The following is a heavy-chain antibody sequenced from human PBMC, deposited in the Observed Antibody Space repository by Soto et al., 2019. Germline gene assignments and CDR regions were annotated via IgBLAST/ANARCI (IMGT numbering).Heavy chain of an antibody. CDR3: TRETVAGITGLDY. D-gene: IGHD1-20*01. CDR2: ISVSDAFI. V-gene: IGHV3-23*01. Sequence: GGSLRLSCSVSGFTFGAYAISWVRQAPGKGLEWVSGISVSDAFIYYADSVRGRFSISRDASENILYLQMNSLRVDDTALYYCTRETVAGITGLDYWGPGTLVTVSS. CDR1: GFTFGAYA. J-gene: IGHJ4*02.